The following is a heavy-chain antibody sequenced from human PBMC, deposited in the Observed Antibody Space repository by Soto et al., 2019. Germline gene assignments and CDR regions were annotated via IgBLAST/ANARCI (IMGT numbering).Heavy chain of an antibody. CDR2: RSALNGFT. Sequence: QLQLVQSGSEVKKPGASVKVSCKTSGFTFTNYGFTWVRQAPGKGLEWMGWRSALNGFTNYAQDFQGRVTLTTDSSTNTDYMELRGLRSDDTAFYYCAATTSIGIGLRDWGQGTLVSVAS. D-gene: IGHD6-6*01. CDR3: AATTSIGIGLRD. V-gene: IGHV1-18*01. CDR1: GFTFTNYG. J-gene: IGHJ4*02.